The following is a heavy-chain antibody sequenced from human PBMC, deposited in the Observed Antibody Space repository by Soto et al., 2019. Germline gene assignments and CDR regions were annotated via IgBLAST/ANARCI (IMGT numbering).Heavy chain of an antibody. Sequence: STTLSLSCAVSGGSVSGGSYYWIWIRHPTGKGLEWIGDIYYSGSTNYNPSLKSRVTISVDTSKNQFSLKLSSVTAADTAVYYCARDLAPRITMIVDYYYYYYGMDVWGQGTTVTVSS. J-gene: IGHJ6*02. CDR2: IYYSGST. CDR1: GGSVSGGSYY. V-gene: IGHV4-61*01. D-gene: IGHD3-22*01. CDR3: ARDLAPRITMIVDYYYYYYGMDV.